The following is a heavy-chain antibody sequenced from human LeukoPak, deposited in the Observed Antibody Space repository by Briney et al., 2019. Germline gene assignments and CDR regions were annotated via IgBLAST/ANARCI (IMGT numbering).Heavy chain of an antibody. CDR1: GFTFDDYA. CDR2: ISWNSGRI. Sequence: GRSLRLSCAVSGFTFDDYAMHWVRQAPGKGLEWVSSISWNSGRIGYADSVMGRFTISRDNATNSLYLQMNSLRPEDTALYFCAKEGTLYYFDYWGQGTLVTVSS. V-gene: IGHV3-9*01. J-gene: IGHJ4*02. CDR3: AKEGTLYYFDY.